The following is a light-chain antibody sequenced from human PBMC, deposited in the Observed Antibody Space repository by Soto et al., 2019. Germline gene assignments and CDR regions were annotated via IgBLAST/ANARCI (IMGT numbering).Light chain of an antibody. CDR3: QQYGGSPIT. Sequence: DIVLAQSPGTLSLPPGQRATLSCRASQSVSSSYLAWYQQKPGQAPRLLIYGASSRATGIPDRFSGSGSGTDFTLTITRLEPEDFALYYCQQYGGSPITFGLGTRLEIK. V-gene: IGKV3-20*01. CDR1: QSVSSSY. J-gene: IGKJ5*01. CDR2: GAS.